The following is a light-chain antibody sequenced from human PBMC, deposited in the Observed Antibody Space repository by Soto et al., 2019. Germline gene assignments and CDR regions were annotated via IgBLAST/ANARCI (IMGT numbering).Light chain of an antibody. J-gene: IGKJ2*02. CDR1: QGISNY. CDR2: AAS. CDR3: HKSNSAPMWT. Sequence: DIRMTQSPSSLSASVGDRVTITCRASQGISNYLAWYQQKPGKDPKLLIYAASTLQSGVPSRFSGSGSGTDFTITISSLQPEDVASYYCHKSNSAPMWTFGQGTKLEIK. V-gene: IGKV1-27*01.